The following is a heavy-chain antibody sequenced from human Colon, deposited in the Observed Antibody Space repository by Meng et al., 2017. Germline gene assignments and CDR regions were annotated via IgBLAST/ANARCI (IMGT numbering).Heavy chain of an antibody. CDR2: IYYSGST. CDR3: VRSSAWVRTGFDP. D-gene: IGHD6-19*01. J-gene: IGHJ5*02. V-gene: IGHV4-30-4*01. CDR1: GGSISSGDYY. Sequence: QVQLQESGPGLVKPSQTLSLTCTVSGGSISSGDYYWSWIRQPPGKGLEWIGYIYYSGSTYYNPSLKSRVTISIDTSRNQFSLWLTSVTAADTAVYYCVRSSAWVRTGFDPRGQGTLVTVSS.